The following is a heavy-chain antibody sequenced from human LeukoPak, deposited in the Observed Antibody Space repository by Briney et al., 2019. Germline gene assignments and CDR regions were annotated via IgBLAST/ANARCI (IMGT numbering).Heavy chain of an antibody. CDR3: ARGSVWTYYYDSSGYYPFDY. J-gene: IGHJ4*02. CDR1: GFTFSSYS. CDR2: ISSSSSYI. D-gene: IGHD3-22*01. Sequence: GGSLRLSCAASGFTFSSYSMNWVRQAPGKGLEWVSSISSSSSYIYYADSVKGRFTISRDNAKNSLYLQMNSLRAEDTAVYYCARGSVWTYYYDSSGYYPFDYWGQGTLVTVSS. V-gene: IGHV3-21*01.